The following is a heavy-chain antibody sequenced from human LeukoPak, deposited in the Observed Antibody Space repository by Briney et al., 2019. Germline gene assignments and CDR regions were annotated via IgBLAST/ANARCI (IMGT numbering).Heavy chain of an antibody. CDR3: ARHAASGYDLPFDY. V-gene: IGHV5-51*01. D-gene: IGHD5-12*01. CDR1: GYSFSTYW. Sequence: GESLKISCKGSGYSFSTYWIGWVRQMPGEGLEWMGIIYPGDSDTRYSPSFQGQVTISADKSIRTAYLQWSSLKASDTAIYYCARHAASGYDLPFDYWGQGTLVTVSS. J-gene: IGHJ4*02. CDR2: IYPGDSDT.